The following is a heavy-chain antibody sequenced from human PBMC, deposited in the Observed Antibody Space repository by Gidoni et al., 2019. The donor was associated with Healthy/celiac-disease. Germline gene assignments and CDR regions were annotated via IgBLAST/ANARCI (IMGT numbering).Heavy chain of an antibody. CDR2: IIPIFGTA. V-gene: IGHV1-69*01. CDR1: GGPFSSSA. D-gene: IGHD4-17*01. Sequence: QVQLVQSGAAVKKPGSSVQVSCKASGGPFSSSAISWVRQAPGQGLEWMGGIIPIFGTANYAQKFQGRVTITADESTSTAYMELSSLRSEDTAVYYCARDTVTTNLYYYYGMDVWGQGTTVTVSS. CDR3: ARDTVTTNLYYYYGMDV. J-gene: IGHJ6*02.